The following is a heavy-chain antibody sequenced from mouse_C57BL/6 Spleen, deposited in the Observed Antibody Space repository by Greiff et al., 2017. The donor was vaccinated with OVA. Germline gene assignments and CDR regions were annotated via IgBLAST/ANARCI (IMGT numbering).Heavy chain of an antibody. CDR3: ARSKVTGVAMDY. CDR2: IYPGSGNT. V-gene: IGHV1-76*01. CDR1: GYTFTDYY. J-gene: IGHJ4*01. Sequence: QVQLQQSGAELVRPGASVKLSCKASGYTFTDYYINWVKQRPGQGLEWIARIYPGSGNTYYNEKFKGKATLTAEKSSSTAYMQLSSLTSEDSAVYFCARSKVTGVAMDYWGQGTSVTVSS. D-gene: IGHD2-3*01.